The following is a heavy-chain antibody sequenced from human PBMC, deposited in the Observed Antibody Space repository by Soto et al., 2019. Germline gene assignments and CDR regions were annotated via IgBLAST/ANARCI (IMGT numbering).Heavy chain of an antibody. Sequence: PSETLSLTCTVSGGSISSSSYYWGWIRQPPGKGLEWIGSIYYSGSTYYNPSLKSRVTISVDTSKNQFSLKLSSVTAADTAVYYCASTIFEGDNWFDPWGQGTLVTVSS. CDR3: ASTIFEGDNWFDP. V-gene: IGHV4-39*01. CDR1: GGSISSSSYY. D-gene: IGHD3-3*01. J-gene: IGHJ5*02. CDR2: IYYSGST.